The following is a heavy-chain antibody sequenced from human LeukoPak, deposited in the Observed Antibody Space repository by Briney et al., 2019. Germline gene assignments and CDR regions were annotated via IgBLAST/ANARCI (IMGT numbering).Heavy chain of an antibody. V-gene: IGHV1-18*01. CDR2: ISAYNGNT. CDR1: GYTFTSYG. J-gene: IGHJ5*02. Sequence: ASVKVSCKASGYTFTSYGISWVRQAPGQGLEWMGWISAYNGNTNYAQKLQGRVTMTTDTSTSTAYMELRSLRSDDTAVYYCARDGNSSSWYRGNSFDPWGQGTLVTVSS. CDR3: ARDGNSSSWYRGNSFDP. D-gene: IGHD6-13*01.